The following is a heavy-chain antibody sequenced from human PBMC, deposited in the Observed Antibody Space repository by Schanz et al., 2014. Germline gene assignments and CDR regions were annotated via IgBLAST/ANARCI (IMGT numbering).Heavy chain of an antibody. CDR3: AKGRFGELSAFDS. D-gene: IGHD3-10*01. V-gene: IGHV3-23*01. J-gene: IGHJ3*02. CDR1: GFTFSSYA. Sequence: EVQLLESGGGLVQPGGSLRLSCAASGFTFSSYAMTWVRQAPGMGLEWVSAISGRDGSTYYADSVRGRFTISRDNSKNTLYLQMNSLRAEDTAVYYCAKGRFGELSAFDSWGQGTMVTVSS. CDR2: ISGRDGST.